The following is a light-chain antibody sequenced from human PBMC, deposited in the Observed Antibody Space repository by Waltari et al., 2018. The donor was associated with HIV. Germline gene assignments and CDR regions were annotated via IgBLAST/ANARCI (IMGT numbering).Light chain of an antibody. CDR2: DAS. Sequence: GERATLSCRASQSVSSYLAWYQQKPGQAPRLLIYDASNRATGIPARFSGSGSGTDFTLTISSLESEDFAVYYCQQRRNWPKTFGQGTKVEIK. CDR3: QQRRNWPKT. J-gene: IGKJ1*01. CDR1: QSVSSY. V-gene: IGKV3-11*01.